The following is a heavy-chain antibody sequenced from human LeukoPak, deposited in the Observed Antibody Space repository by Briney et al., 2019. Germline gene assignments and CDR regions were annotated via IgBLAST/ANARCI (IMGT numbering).Heavy chain of an antibody. J-gene: IGHJ2*01. Sequence: PSETLSLTCTVSRGSVKTYSWSWVRQPPGKGLEWIGYVSYSGAANYNPSLKSRVTISVDTSKNQFSLKLSSVTAADTAVYYCARLGPRDLRYFDLWGRGTLVTVSS. D-gene: IGHD1-26*01. CDR3: ARLGPRDLRYFDL. V-gene: IGHV4-59*02. CDR1: RGSVKTYS. CDR2: VSYSGAA.